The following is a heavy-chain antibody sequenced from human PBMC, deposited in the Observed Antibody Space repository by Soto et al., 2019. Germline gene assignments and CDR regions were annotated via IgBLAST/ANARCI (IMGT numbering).Heavy chain of an antibody. J-gene: IGHJ4*02. D-gene: IGHD2-2*01. V-gene: IGHV3-21*01. CDR2: ISSSSSYI. CDR3: ARDAEGIVPAAGINY. CDR1: GFTFSSYS. Sequence: EVQLVESGGGLVKPGGSLRLSCAASGFTFSSYSMNWVRQAPGKGLEWVSSISSSSSYIYYADSVKGRFTISRDNAKNSLYLQMNSLRAEDTAVYYCARDAEGIVPAAGINYWGQGTLVTVSS.